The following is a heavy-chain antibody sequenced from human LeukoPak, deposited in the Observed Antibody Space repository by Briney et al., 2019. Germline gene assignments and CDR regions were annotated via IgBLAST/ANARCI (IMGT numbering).Heavy chain of an antibody. V-gene: IGHV4-4*02. CDR1: GTFITNSHW. J-gene: IGHJ4*02. D-gene: IGHD4-17*01. CDR2: IYHSGTN. CDR3: ATYFYGESGSYYFDY. Sequence: SGTLSLTCAVSGTFITNSHWWSWARQPPGKGLEWIGEIYHSGTNNYNPSLQSRVTMSVDKSKNHFSLKHSSVTAADTAVYYCATYFYGESGSYYFDYWGQGTLVTVSS.